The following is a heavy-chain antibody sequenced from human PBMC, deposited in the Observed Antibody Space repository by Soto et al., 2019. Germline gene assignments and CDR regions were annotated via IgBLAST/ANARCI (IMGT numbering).Heavy chain of an antibody. CDR2: IYYSGST. CDR3: ARRDSSGYKYYFDY. Sequence: SETLSLTCTVSGGSISSSSYYWGWIRKPPGKGLEWIGSIYYSGSTYYNPSLKSRVTISVDTSKNQFSLKLSSVTAADTAVYYCARRDSSGYKYYFDYWGQGTLVTVSS. D-gene: IGHD3-22*01. J-gene: IGHJ4*02. CDR1: GGSISSSSYY. V-gene: IGHV4-39*01.